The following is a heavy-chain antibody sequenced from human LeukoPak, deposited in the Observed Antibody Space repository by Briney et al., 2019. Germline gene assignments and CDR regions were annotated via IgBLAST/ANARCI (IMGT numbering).Heavy chain of an antibody. J-gene: IGHJ4*02. CDR3: ARDWAGYFDY. Sequence: TSETLSLTCTVSGGSISSSSYYWGWIRQPPGKGLEWIGSIYYSGSTYYNPSLKSRVTISVDTSKNQFSLKLSSVTAADTAVYYCARDWAGYFDYWGQGTLVTVSS. CDR2: IYYSGST. CDR1: GGSISSSSYY. D-gene: IGHD3/OR15-3a*01. V-gene: IGHV4-39*02.